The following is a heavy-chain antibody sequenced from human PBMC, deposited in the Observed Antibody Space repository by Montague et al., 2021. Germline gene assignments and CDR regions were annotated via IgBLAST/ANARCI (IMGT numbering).Heavy chain of an antibody. D-gene: IGHD3-10*01. CDR3: TRKGWFGDYGFDI. V-gene: IGHV4-39*01. CDR2: IYYSGTT. CDR1: GVSISSSNYQ. Sequence: SETLSLTCTVSGVSISSSNYQWGWIRQPPGKGPEWIGSIYYSGTTYYNPSLGSRVTISVDTSENQFSLKLNSVTAADTAFYYCTRKGWFGDYGFDIWGQGTVVTVSS. J-gene: IGHJ3*02.